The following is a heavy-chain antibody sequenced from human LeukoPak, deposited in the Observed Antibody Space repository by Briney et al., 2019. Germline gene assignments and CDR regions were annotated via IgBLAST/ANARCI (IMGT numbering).Heavy chain of an antibody. CDR2: VSHSGST. V-gene: IGHV4-34*01. D-gene: IGHD6-13*01. CDR3: ARHARREYGSSWQGMRAFDT. CDR1: GGSFSGYY. Sequence: PSETLSLTCAVYGGSFSGYYCSWLRQPPGKGLEWIGEVSHSGSTNYNPSLKSRVTISLDTSKNQFSLKLSSVTAADTSVYYCARHARREYGSSWQGMRAFDTWGQGTTVTVSS. J-gene: IGHJ3*02.